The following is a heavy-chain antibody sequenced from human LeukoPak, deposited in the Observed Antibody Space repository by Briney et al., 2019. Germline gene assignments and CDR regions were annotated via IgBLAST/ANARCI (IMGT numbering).Heavy chain of an antibody. J-gene: IGHJ4*02. CDR2: ISTSSSYI. CDR3: ARGHTAVTRHFDF. Sequence: GGSLRLSCAASGFTFSRNSMNWVRQAPGKGLEWVSSISTSSSYIYYADSVKGRFTISRHNAKNSLYLQMNSLRAEDTAVYYCARGHTAVTRHFDFWGQGTLVTVSS. CDR1: GFTFSRNS. D-gene: IGHD4-17*01. V-gene: IGHV3-21*01.